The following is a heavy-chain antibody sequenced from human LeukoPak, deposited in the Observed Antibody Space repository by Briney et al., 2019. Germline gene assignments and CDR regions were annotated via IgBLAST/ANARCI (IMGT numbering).Heavy chain of an antibody. CDR3: ARDSRDSSSWNIWFDP. D-gene: IGHD6-13*01. V-gene: IGHV4-30-4*08. CDR1: GGSISSGDYY. Sequence: SETLSLTCTVSGGSISSGDYYWSWIRQPPGKGLGWIGYIYYSGSTYYNPSLKSRVTIAVDTSKNQFSLKLSSVTAADTAVYYCARDSRDSSSWNIWFDPWGQGTLVTASS. CDR2: IYYSGST. J-gene: IGHJ5*02.